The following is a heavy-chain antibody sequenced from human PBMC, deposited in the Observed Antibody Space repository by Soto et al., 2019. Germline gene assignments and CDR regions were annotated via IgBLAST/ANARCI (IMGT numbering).Heavy chain of an antibody. CDR1: GFSLSNARMG. J-gene: IGHJ4*02. V-gene: IGHV2-26*01. D-gene: IGHD6-6*01. CDR3: ARIPRRLAYSSSYDY. CDR2: IFSNDEK. Sequence: QVTLKESGPVLVKPTETLTLICTVSGFSLSNARMGVSWIRQPPGKALEWLAHIFSNDEKSYSTSLKSRLTISKDTSKSQVVLTMTNLDPVDTATYYCARIPRRLAYSSSYDYWGRGTLVTVSS.